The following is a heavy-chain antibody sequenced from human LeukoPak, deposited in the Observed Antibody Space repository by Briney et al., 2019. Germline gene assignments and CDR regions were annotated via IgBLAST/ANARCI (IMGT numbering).Heavy chain of an antibody. CDR2: ISSSSSTI. V-gene: IGHV3-48*01. J-gene: IGHJ4*02. CDR1: GFTFSSYS. D-gene: IGHD3-3*01. CDR3: ARDGITIFGVVIPPFDY. Sequence: GGSLRLSCAASGFTFSSYSMNWVRQAPGKGLEWVSYISSSSSTIYYADSVKGRFTISRDNAKNSLYLQMNSLRAEDTAVYYCARDGITIFGVVIPPFDYWGQGTLVTVSS.